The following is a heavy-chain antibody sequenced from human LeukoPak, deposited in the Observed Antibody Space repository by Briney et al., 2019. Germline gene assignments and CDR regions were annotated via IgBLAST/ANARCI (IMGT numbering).Heavy chain of an antibody. CDR1: GDSISSGDYY. CDR2: ISSSGST. J-gene: IGHJ3*02. Sequence: SETLSLTCTVSGDSISSGDYYWSWTRQPAGKGLEWIGRISSSGSTNYNPSLKSRVTISVDTSKNQFSLKLSSVTAADTAVYYCARGVSGSYYSIGLDAFDIWGQGTMVTVSS. D-gene: IGHD1-26*01. CDR3: ARGVSGSYYSIGLDAFDI. V-gene: IGHV4-61*02.